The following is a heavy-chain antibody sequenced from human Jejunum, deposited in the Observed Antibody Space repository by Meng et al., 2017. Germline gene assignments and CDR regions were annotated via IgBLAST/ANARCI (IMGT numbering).Heavy chain of an antibody. CDR2: INRDGSDT. Sequence: GGSLRLSCAASAFTFSSPYMHWVRQVPGKGLVWVSRINRDGSDTQYADSVRGRFTISRDNAKNILYLQMSSLRAEDTAVYYCISYNGGWFWGQGTLVTVSS. J-gene: IGHJ4*02. D-gene: IGHD4-23*01. CDR3: ISYNGGWF. CDR1: AFTFSSPY. V-gene: IGHV3-74*03.